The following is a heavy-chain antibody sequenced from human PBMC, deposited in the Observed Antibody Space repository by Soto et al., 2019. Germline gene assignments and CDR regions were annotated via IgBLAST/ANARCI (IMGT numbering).Heavy chain of an antibody. CDR2: IDGSGGIT. CDR3: VKNSGWFNT. Sequence: QLLQSGGGLVQPGGSLTLSCAASGFTFGTTDMSWVRQAPGEGLEWVSTIDGSGGITDYAYSVKGRFTISRDNSRNTVYLQMTSLRGDDTALYYCVKNSGWFNTWAQGAVVTVSS. V-gene: IGHV3-23*01. CDR1: GFTFGTTD. D-gene: IGHD3-10*01. J-gene: IGHJ5*02.